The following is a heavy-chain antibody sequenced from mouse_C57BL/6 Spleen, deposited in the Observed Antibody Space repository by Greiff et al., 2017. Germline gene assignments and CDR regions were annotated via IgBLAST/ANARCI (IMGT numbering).Heavy chain of an antibody. CDR2: IDPSDSYT. CDR1: GYTFTSYW. J-gene: IGHJ2*03. D-gene: IGHD1-1*01. CDR3: ARAPDYYGRSPYYFDY. Sequence: QVQLQQPGAELVKPGASVKLSCKASGYTFTSYWMQWVNQRPGQGLEWIVEIDPSDSYTNYNQKFKGKATLTVDTSSSTAYMPLSSLTSEDSAVYYWARAPDYYGRSPYYFDYWGQGTRLTVSS. V-gene: IGHV1-50*01.